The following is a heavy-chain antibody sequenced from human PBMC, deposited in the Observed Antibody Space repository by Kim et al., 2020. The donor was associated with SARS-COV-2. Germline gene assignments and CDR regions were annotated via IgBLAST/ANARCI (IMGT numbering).Heavy chain of an antibody. CDR1: GYTFTRYA. J-gene: IGHJ4*02. CDR2: INTNTGNP. V-gene: IGHV7-4-1*02. Sequence: ASVKVSCKASGYTFTRYAMNWVRQAPGQGLEWMGLINTNTGNPTYAQGFTGRFVFSLDTSVSTAYLQISSLKAEDTAVYYCARIPGQTYCSSTSCPMGHWGQGTLVTVSS. CDR3: ARIPGQTYCSSTSCPMGH. D-gene: IGHD2-2*01.